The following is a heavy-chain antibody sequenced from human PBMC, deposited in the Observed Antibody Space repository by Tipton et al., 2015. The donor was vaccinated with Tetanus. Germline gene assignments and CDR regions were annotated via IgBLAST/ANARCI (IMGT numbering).Heavy chain of an antibody. CDR2: VYYNGNT. V-gene: IGHV4-39*01. Sequence: LRLSCTVSGGSISSGTFYWDWIRQPPGKGLEWIGNVYYNGNTLQNPSLKGRVTLSLDKSKNQFSLKLTSVTAADTAVYYCARTADNWFDPWGQGTLVTASS. D-gene: IGHD2-21*02. CDR3: ARTADNWFDP. CDR1: GGSISSGTFY. J-gene: IGHJ5*02.